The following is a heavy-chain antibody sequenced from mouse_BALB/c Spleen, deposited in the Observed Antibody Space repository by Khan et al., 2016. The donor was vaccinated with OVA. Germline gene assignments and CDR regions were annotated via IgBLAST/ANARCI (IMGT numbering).Heavy chain of an antibody. J-gene: IGHJ4*01. V-gene: IGHV1-5*01. D-gene: IGHD2-14*01. CDR3: TRFPDRPGDVVAY. Sequence: VQLQQPGTVLARPGASVKMSCKASGYRFTSYWMHWVKQRPGQGLEWIGAIYPGNSDANYNQKFKGKAKLTAVTSASTAYMECTGLTKEDCAVYYGTRFPDRPGDVVAYWGQGTSVTVSS. CDR2: IYPGNSDA. CDR1: GYRFTSYW.